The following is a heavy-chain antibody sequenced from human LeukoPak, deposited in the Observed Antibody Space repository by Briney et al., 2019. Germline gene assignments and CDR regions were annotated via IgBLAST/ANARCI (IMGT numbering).Heavy chain of an antibody. D-gene: IGHD6-13*01. CDR1: GFTICSYW. Sequence: AGGSVRLSCAASGFTICSYWRMWLRQAPGQGWEGLANIKQDVSEKYYVDSVKGRFTTPRDNAKNSLYLQMNSLRAEDTAVYYCARGGSSWSLSWFDAWGEGSLVTVSS. V-gene: IGHV3-7*01. CDR2: IKQDVSEK. CDR3: ARGGSSWSLSWFDA. J-gene: IGHJ5*02.